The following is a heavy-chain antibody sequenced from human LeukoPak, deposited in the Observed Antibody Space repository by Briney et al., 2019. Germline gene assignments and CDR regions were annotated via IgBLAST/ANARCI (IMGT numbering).Heavy chain of an antibody. V-gene: IGHV3-53*01. D-gene: IGHD3-22*01. CDR3: ARAMYYDSSGIDY. CDR2: IYSGGST. Sequence: GGSLRLSCAASGFTVSNNYMSWVRQAPGKGLEWVSVIYSGGSTYYADSVKGRFTISRDNAKNSLYLQMNSLRAEDTAVYYCARAMYYDSSGIDYWGQGTLVTVSS. CDR1: GFTVSNNY. J-gene: IGHJ4*02.